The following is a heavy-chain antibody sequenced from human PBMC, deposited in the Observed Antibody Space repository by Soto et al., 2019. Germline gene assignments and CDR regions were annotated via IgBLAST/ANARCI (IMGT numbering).Heavy chain of an antibody. CDR1: GYSFRDNW. D-gene: IGHD1-26*01. CDR3: ARDMHAGFTHYFDP. J-gene: IGHJ5*02. CDR2: IWPRDSDT. Sequence: GGSLKNSCNRSGYSFRDNWTGLVPQTPGKGLEWMGIIWPRDSDTRYSPSFQGQVTISADRSISTAYLQWSSLKASDTAVYYCARDMHAGFTHYFDPWGQGTLVTVSS. V-gene: IGHV5-51*01.